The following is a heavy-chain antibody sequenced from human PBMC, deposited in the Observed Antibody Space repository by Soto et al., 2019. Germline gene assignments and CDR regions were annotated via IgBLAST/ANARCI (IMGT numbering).Heavy chain of an antibody. CDR2: ISGYNGDT. V-gene: IGHV1-18*04. D-gene: IGHD6-13*01. CDR3: ARAPQTVAGAGIWY. J-gene: IGHJ4*02. CDR1: GYTFTSYG. Sequence: QVQLVQSGAEVKKPGASVKVSCKASGYTFTSYGISWVRQAPGQGLEWMGWISGYNGDTHYAQKLQGRVTMTTDTSTNTAYMELRSLRSDDTAVYSCARAPQTVAGAGIWYWGQGTLVTVAS.